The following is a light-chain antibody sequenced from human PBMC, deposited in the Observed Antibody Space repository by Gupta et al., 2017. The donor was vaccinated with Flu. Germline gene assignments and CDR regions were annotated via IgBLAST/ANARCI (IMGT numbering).Light chain of an antibody. CDR3: QTWGSGASMV. CDR1: SRHINYA. V-gene: IGLV4-69*01. CDR2: LNSDGSV. Sequence: KLTWTPSSRHINYAIAWHQQQPEKGPRFLMKLNSDGSVTKGDGIPERFSGSTSVTERHLTISGLQSEDEADYFCQTWGSGASMVFGGGTRLTVL. J-gene: IGLJ3*02.